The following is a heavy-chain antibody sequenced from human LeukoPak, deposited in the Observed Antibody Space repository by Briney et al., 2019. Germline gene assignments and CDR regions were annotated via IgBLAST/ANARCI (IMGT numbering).Heavy chain of an antibody. J-gene: IGHJ6*03. Sequence: ASVKVSCKASGYTFTSYDINWVRQATGQGLEWMGWMNPNSGNTGYAQKFQGRVTMTRNTSISTAYMELSSLRSEDTAVYYCAGLVRGYYYMDVWGKGTMVTVSS. CDR1: GYTFTSYD. CDR3: AGLVRGYYYMDV. CDR2: MNPNSGNT. D-gene: IGHD3-10*01. V-gene: IGHV1-8*01.